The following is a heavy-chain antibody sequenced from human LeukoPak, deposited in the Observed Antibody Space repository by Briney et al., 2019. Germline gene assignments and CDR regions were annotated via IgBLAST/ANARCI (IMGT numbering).Heavy chain of an antibody. Sequence: PGRSLRLSCAASGFTFSSYGMHWVRQAPGKGLEWVAVISYDGSNKYYADSVKGRFTISRDNSKNTLYLQMNSLRAEDTAVYYCAREWGIAASMDVWGQGTTVTVSS. CDR3: AREWGIAASMDV. CDR1: GFTFSSYG. V-gene: IGHV3-30*03. D-gene: IGHD6-13*01. J-gene: IGHJ6*02. CDR2: ISYDGSNK.